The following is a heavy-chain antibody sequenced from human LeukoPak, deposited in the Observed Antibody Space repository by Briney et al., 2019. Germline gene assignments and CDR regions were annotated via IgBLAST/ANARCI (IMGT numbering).Heavy chain of an antibody. CDR1: GLTVSSNY. J-gene: IGHJ6*02. CDR2: IYSGGST. V-gene: IGHV3-53*01. Sequence: GGSLRLSCAASGLTVSSNYMSWVRQAPGKGLEWVSVIYSGGSTYYADSVKGRFTISRDRSKNTLYVQMNSLRAEDTAVYYCARDLLSVDGVYGMDVWGQGTTVTVSS. CDR3: ARDLLSVDGVYGMDV. D-gene: IGHD6-19*01.